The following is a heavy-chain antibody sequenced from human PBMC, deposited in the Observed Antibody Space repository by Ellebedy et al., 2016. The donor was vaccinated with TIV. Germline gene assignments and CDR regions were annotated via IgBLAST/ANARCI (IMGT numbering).Heavy chain of an antibody. J-gene: IGHJ6*02. CDR2: INPDSGGT. V-gene: IGHV1-2*02. Sequence: ASVQVSCKASGYTFTAYYLHWVRQAPGQGLEWMGWINPDSGGTNFAQKFQGRVSMTRDASINTAYMQVSRLQSDDTAVYYCARVRRGSSGMDVWGQGTTVTVSS. CDR1: GYTFTAYY. CDR3: ARVRRGSSGMDV. D-gene: IGHD2-2*01.